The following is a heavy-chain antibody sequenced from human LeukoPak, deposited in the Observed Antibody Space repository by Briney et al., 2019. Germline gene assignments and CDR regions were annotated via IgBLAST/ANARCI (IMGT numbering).Heavy chain of an antibody. CDR3: ARGGRFYYYYMDV. CDR1: GYTLTELS. CDR2: FDPEDGET. J-gene: IGHJ6*03. D-gene: IGHD3-16*01. V-gene: IGHV1-24*01. Sequence: ASVKVSCKVSGYTLTELSMHWVRQAPGKGLEWMGGFDPEDGETIYAQKFQGRVTMTRDTSISTAYMELSRLRSDDTAVYYCARGGRFYYYYMDVWGKGTTVTVSS.